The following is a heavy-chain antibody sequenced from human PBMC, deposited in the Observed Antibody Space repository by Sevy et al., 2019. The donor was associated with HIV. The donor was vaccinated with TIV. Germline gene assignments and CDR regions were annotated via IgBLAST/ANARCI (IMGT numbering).Heavy chain of an antibody. D-gene: IGHD2-2*01. J-gene: IGHJ4*02. CDR3: AGTRGGITVPGQFYFDY. CDR2: IEQGGSEK. CDR1: GFTFSNYW. V-gene: IGHV3-7*01. Sequence: GGSLRLSCAASGFTFSNYWMSWVRQAPGKGLEWVANIEQGGSEKNYVDSVKGRFTISRENAKNSLFLLIHSLRAEDTAIYYCAGTRGGITVPGQFYFDYWGQGTLVTVSS.